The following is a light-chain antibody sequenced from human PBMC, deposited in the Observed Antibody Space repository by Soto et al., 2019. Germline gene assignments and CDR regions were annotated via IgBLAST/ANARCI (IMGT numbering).Light chain of an antibody. Sequence: QAVVTQPASVSGSPGQSITISCTGTSSDVGGYNYVSWYQQHPGKAPKLMIYDVSNRPSGVSNRFSGSKSGNTASLTISGLQAEYEADYYCSSYTSSSTPRYVFGTGTKLTVL. V-gene: IGLV2-14*01. CDR2: DVS. CDR3: SSYTSSSTPRYV. J-gene: IGLJ1*01. CDR1: SSDVGGYNY.